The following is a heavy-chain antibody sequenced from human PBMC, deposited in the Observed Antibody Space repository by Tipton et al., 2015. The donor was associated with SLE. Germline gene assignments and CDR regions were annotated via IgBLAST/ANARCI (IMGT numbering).Heavy chain of an antibody. J-gene: IGHJ4*02. Sequence: SLRLSCAASGFTFRSYAMSWVRQAPGKGLEWVSAISGSGGSTYYADSVKGRFTISRDNSKNTLYLQMNSLRAEDTAVYYCAKGDYYDSIPLGWGQGTLVTVSS. CDR2: ISGSGGST. D-gene: IGHD3-22*01. CDR1: GFTFRSYA. CDR3: AKGDYYDSIPLG. V-gene: IGHV3-23*01.